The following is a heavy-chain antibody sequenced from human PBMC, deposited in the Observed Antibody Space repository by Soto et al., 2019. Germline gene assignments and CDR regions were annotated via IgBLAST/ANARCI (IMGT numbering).Heavy chain of an antibody. Sequence: PGGSLILSCAASGFTFSSYAMSWVRQAPGKGLEWVSAISGSGGSTYYADSVKGRFTISRDNSKNTLYLQMNSLRAEDTAVYYCAKAPRSYDFWSGADYYGMDVWGQGTTVTVSS. CDR1: GFTFSSYA. J-gene: IGHJ6*02. D-gene: IGHD3-3*01. CDR3: AKAPRSYDFWSGADYYGMDV. V-gene: IGHV3-23*01. CDR2: ISGSGGST.